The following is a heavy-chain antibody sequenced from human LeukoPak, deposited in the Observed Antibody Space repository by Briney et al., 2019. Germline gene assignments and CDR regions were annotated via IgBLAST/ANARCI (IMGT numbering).Heavy chain of an antibody. V-gene: IGHV4-39*07. CDR1: GGSISSSSYY. CDR3: ARDHEQLVAYYYYYMDV. CDR2: IYYSGGT. J-gene: IGHJ6*03. Sequence: PSETLSLTCTVSGGSISSSSYYWGWIRQPPGKGLEWIGSIYYSGGTYYNPSLKSRVTISVDTSKNQFSLKLSSVTAADTAVYYCARDHEQLVAYYYYYMDVWGKGTTVTVSS. D-gene: IGHD6-6*01.